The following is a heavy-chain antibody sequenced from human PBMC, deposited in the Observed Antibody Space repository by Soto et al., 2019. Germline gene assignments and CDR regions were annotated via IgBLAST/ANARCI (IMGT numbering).Heavy chain of an antibody. D-gene: IGHD2-15*01. CDR3: ASEYCSGGSCPLSYGMDV. J-gene: IGHJ6*02. CDR1: GYTFTSYA. CDR2: INAGNGNT. V-gene: IGHV1-3*01. Sequence: QVQLVQSGAEVKKPGASVKVSCKASGYTFTSYAMHWVRQAPGQRLEWMGWINAGNGNTKYSQKFQGRVTITRDTSASTAYMRLSSLRSEDTAVYYCASEYCSGGSCPLSYGMDVWGQGPTVTVSS.